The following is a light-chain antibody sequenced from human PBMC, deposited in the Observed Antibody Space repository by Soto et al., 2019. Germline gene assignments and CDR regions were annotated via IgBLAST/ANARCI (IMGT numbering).Light chain of an antibody. V-gene: IGKV1-39*01. CDR2: AAS. CDR1: QSISNY. Sequence: DMEMTQSPSSLSAFVGDRVTITCRASQSISNYLNWYQHKPGKGPKLLIYAASSLQSGVPTRFSGSGSGTAFTLSINGLQPEDFATYYCQQGYGTPLTFGGGTKIEIK. J-gene: IGKJ4*01. CDR3: QQGYGTPLT.